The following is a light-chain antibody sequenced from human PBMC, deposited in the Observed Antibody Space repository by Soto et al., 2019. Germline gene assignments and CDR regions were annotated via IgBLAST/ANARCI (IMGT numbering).Light chain of an antibody. J-gene: IGLJ2*01. CDR3: ISYTSTSTVV. CDR2: EVS. CDR1: GSDVGGYDY. Sequence: QSALTQPASVSGSPGQSITISCTGTGSDVGGYDYVSWYQQHPGKAPKLMIYEVSYRPSGVSNRFSGSKSGNTASLTISGLQAEDEADYYCISYTSTSTVVFGGGTKLTVL. V-gene: IGLV2-14*01.